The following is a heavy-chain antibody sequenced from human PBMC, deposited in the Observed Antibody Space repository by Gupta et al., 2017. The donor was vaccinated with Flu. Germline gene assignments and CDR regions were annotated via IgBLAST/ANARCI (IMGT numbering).Heavy chain of an antibody. D-gene: IGHD3-10*01. CDR3: VKDLTPGGADA. V-gene: IGHV3-9*01. CDR2: IFWNDGGT. Sequence: EIQLAESGGGSEQPGRSLRLSCSVSGIRLDDFAMHWVRQGPGKGLGWVSGIFWNDGGTGYVDSVKGRFTISRDKAKNSLYLYMNSLRPEDTGVYYCVKDLTPGGADAWGRGTTVTVSS. J-gene: IGHJ6*04. CDR1: GIRLDDFA.